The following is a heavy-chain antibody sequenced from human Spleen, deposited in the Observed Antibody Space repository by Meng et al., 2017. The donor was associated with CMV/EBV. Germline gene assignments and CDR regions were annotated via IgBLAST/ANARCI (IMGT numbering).Heavy chain of an antibody. CDR1: GTFNSYA. Sequence: GTFNSYAINWVRQAPGQGLEVMGGITPTIGRGHSARRFQGRLTITTDEYRTTIYIGLRRMRSDDTAVDYCARDRGRGNPDFNWYDPWGQGTLVTVSS. D-gene: IGHD3-10*01. J-gene: IGHJ5*02. CDR2: ITPTIGRG. V-gene: IGHV1-69*05. CDR3: ARDRGRGNPDFNWYDP.